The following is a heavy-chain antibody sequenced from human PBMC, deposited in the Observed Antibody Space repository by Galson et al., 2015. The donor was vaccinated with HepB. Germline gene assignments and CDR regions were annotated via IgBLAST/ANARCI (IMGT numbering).Heavy chain of an antibody. CDR1: GFKFSTFF. CDR3: VKDSSDASECLKTSCFLDF. D-gene: IGHD2-2*01. J-gene: IGHJ4*02. CDR2: INDVGNGA. Sequence: SLRLSCAGSGFKFSTFFMYWVRQAPGKGLEFVSAINDVGNGASYADSVRGRFSMSRDNSNNTLYLQMNGLRTEDTAIYYCVKDSSDASECLKTSCFLDFWGQGVLVTVSS. V-gene: IGHV3-64D*08.